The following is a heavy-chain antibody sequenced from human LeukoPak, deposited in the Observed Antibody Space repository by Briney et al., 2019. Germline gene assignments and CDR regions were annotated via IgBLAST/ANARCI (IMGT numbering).Heavy chain of an antibody. D-gene: IGHD1-7*01. CDR2: VWYDGNSE. V-gene: IGHV3-33*01. CDR3: ARGGNNWNYSSYFDY. Sequence: PGRSLRLSCAASGFTFSNFGMHWVRQAPGKGLEWVAVVWYDGNSEYYADSVKGRFAISRDNSKNTLYLQMNSLRVEDTAVYYCARGGNNWNYSSYFDYWGQGTLVTVSS. J-gene: IGHJ4*02. CDR1: GFTFSNFG.